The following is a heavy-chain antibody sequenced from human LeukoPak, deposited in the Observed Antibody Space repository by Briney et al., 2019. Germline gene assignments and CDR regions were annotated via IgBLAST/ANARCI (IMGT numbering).Heavy chain of an antibody. J-gene: IGHJ4*02. CDR1: GGSISSYY. CDR2: IYTSGST. V-gene: IGHV4-4*07. Sequence: SETLSLTCTVSGGSISSYYWSWIRQPAGKGLEGIGRIYTSGSTNYNPSLKGRVTMSVDTSKNQFSLKLSSVTAADTAVYYCARDRYYYDSSGTHYFDYWGQGTLVTVSS. CDR3: ARDRYYYDSSGTHYFDY. D-gene: IGHD3-22*01.